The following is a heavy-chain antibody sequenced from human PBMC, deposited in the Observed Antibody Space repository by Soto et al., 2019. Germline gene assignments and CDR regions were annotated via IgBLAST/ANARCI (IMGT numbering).Heavy chain of an antibody. CDR3: ARDQPGYSYGYGLGY. J-gene: IGHJ4*02. D-gene: IGHD5-18*01. CDR2: ISSSSSYI. V-gene: IGHV3-21*01. Sequence: EVQLVESGGGLVKPGGSLRRSCAAAGFTFSSHSMSWVRPAPGKGLEWVSSISSSSSYICYADSVKGRFTISRDNAKNSLYLQMNSLRAEDTAVYYCARDQPGYSYGYGLGYWGQGTLVTVSS. CDR1: GFTFSSHS.